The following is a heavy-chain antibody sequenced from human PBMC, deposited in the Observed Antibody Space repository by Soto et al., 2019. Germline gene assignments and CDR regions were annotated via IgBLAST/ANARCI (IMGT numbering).Heavy chain of an antibody. CDR1: GFTFSTYA. V-gene: IGHV3-23*01. Sequence: EVPLLESGGGLVQPGGSLRLSCAASGFTFSTYAMSWVRQAPGKGLQWVSGISGSGSSTYYADSVKGRFTISRDNSKNTLYLQVNSLRAEDTAVYYCAKEGFGYWGQGTLVTVSA. CDR2: ISGSGSST. J-gene: IGHJ4*02. CDR3: AKEGFGY.